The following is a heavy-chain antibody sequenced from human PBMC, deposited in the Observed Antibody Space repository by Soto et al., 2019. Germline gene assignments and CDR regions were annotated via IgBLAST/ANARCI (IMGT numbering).Heavy chain of an antibody. Sequence: QVQLVQSGAEVKKPGASVKVSCKTSGYTFTTYGISWVRQAPGQGLEWMGWISPYNGNTKYAQKVQGRVTMTADTSTSTAYMDLRSLTSDDAAVYYCTRGWFGEVVYYFDYWGQGTLVTFSS. V-gene: IGHV1-18*01. D-gene: IGHD3-10*01. J-gene: IGHJ4*02. CDR1: GYTFTTYG. CDR2: ISPYNGNT. CDR3: TRGWFGEVVYYFDY.